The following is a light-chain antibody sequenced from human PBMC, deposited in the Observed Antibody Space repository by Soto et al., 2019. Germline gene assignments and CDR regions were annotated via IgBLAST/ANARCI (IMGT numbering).Light chain of an antibody. CDR1: NSDVGNYKY. Sequence: QSVLTQPASVSGSPGQSITISCTGTNSDVGNYKYVSWYQQHPGKAPKLMIYEVSNRPSGVSNRFSGSKSGNTASLTISGLQAEDETDYYCFSYTSSGTYAFGTGTKVTVL. CDR2: EVS. V-gene: IGLV2-14*01. CDR3: FSYTSSGTYA. J-gene: IGLJ1*01.